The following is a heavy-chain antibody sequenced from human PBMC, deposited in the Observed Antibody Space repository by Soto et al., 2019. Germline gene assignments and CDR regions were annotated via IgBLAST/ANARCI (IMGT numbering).Heavy chain of an antibody. CDR1: GFTFSSYA. CDR2: ISYDGSNK. J-gene: IGHJ4*02. V-gene: IGHV3-30-3*01. Sequence: QVQLVESGGGVVQPGRSLRLSCAASGFTFSSYAMHWVRQAPGKGLEWVAVISYDGSNKYYADSVKGRFTISRDISKNTLYLQMTSLRAEDTAVYYCASAGGLLLDYWGQGTLVTVSS. D-gene: IGHD2-15*01. CDR3: ASAGGLLLDY.